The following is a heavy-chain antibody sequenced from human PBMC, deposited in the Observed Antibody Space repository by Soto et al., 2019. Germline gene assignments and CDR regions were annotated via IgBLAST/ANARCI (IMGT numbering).Heavy chain of an antibody. V-gene: IGHV3-30*03. Sequence: GGSLRLSCAASGFTFSSYGMHWVRQAPGKGLEWVAVISYDGSNKYYADSVKGRFTISRDNAKNSLYLQMNSLRAEDTAVYYCVRDSARIVVVHRVDGDNWLDPWGQGTLVTVYS. CDR3: VRDSARIVVVHRVDGDNWLDP. J-gene: IGHJ5*02. CDR2: ISYDGSNK. CDR1: GFTFSSYG. D-gene: IGHD2-2*01.